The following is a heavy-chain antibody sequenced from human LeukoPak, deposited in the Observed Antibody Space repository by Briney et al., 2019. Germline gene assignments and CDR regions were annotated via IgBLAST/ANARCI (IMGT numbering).Heavy chain of an antibody. CDR3: TTDGRLGGELFNDAFDI. CDR2: IKSKTDGGTT. D-gene: IGHD3-10*01. Sequence: GGSLRLSCAASGFTFSNAWMSWVRQAPGKGLEWVGRIKSKTDGGTTDYAAPVKGRFTISRDDSKNTLYLQMNSLKTEDTAVYYCTTDGRLGGELFNDAFDIWGQGTMVTVSS. CDR1: GFTFSNAW. V-gene: IGHV3-15*01. J-gene: IGHJ3*02.